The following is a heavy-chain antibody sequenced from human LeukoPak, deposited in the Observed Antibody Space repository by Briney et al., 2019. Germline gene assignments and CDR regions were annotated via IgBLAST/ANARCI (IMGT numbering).Heavy chain of an antibody. CDR1: GGSISSYY. CDR3: ARCRDVYNCPY. Sequence: SETLSLTCTVSGGSISSYYWSWIRQPPGKGLEWIGFISYSGSTNYNPSLKSRVTISVAASKNQFSLKVTSVTAADTAVYYCARCRDVYNCPYWGQGTLVTVSS. CDR2: ISYSGST. J-gene: IGHJ4*02. D-gene: IGHD5-24*01. V-gene: IGHV4-59*01.